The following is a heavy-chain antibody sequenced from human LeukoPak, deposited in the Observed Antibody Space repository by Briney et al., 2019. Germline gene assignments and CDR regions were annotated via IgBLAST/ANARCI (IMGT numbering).Heavy chain of an antibody. D-gene: IGHD3-16*01. CDR1: GFNFSNYG. Sequence: SGGSLRLSCAGSGFNFSNYGIHWVRQAPGKGLEWVTVIWYDGSNKYYAESVKDRFTISRDNSKNTVYLQMNSLRAEDTAVYYCARDGRGPADYWGQGTLVTVSS. CDR3: ARDGRGPADY. CDR2: IWYDGSNK. V-gene: IGHV3-33*01. J-gene: IGHJ4*02.